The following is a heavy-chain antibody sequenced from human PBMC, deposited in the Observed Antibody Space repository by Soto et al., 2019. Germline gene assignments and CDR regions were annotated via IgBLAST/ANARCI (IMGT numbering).Heavy chain of an antibody. J-gene: IGHJ4*02. CDR1: GFTFRNYA. D-gene: IGHD1-1*01. CDR2: ISDGGGNT. V-gene: IGHV3-23*01. Sequence: EVQLLESGGGLVRPGGSLRLSCAASGFTFRNYAMSWVRQAPGKGLEWVSAISDGGGNTYYADSVKGRFTISRDNSKNTLYLQMNSLSAEDTAVYYCATEKDTWVQCIDYWGQGTLVTVSS. CDR3: ATEKDTWVQCIDY.